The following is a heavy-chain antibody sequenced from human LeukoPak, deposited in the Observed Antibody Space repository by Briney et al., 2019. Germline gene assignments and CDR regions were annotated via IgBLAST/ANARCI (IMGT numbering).Heavy chain of an antibody. CDR2: MNPNSGNT. CDR3: ARADWDYDLGYYYYMDV. Sequence: VASVKVSCKASGYTFTSYDINWVRQATGQGLEWMGWMNPNSGNTGYAQKFQGRVTMTRNTSISTAYMELSSLRSDDTAVYYCARADWDYDLGYYYYMDVWGKGTTVTVSS. D-gene: IGHD3-3*01. V-gene: IGHV1-8*01. CDR1: GYTFTSYD. J-gene: IGHJ6*03.